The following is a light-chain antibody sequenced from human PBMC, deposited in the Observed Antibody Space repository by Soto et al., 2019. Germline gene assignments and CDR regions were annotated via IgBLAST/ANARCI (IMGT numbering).Light chain of an antibody. Sequence: DIQLTQSPSTLSASVGDRITITCRASQSIGTWLAWYQHRPGEGPKLLIPDASSLESGVPSRFSGSGSGTDFTLTISSLQPEDFATYYCQQSYTTPLGFGGGTKVDIK. J-gene: IGKJ4*01. CDR1: QSIGTW. V-gene: IGKV1-5*01. CDR3: QQSYTTPLG. CDR2: DAS.